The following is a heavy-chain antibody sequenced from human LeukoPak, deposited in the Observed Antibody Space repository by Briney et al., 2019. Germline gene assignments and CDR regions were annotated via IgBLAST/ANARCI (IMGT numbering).Heavy chain of an antibody. CDR2: IKNKTNGGTS. CDR1: GFIFSSAW. D-gene: IGHD2-2*01. Sequence: GGSLRLSCEASGFIFSSAWMTWVRQAPGKGLEWVGHIKNKTNGGTSDYAAPVKARFSITRDDSKKTLYLQMNRLRTKDTAVYYCARGLCTSTSCYQGPFDFWGQGMLVTVSS. J-gene: IGHJ4*02. V-gene: IGHV3-15*01. CDR3: ARGLCTSTSCYQGPFDF.